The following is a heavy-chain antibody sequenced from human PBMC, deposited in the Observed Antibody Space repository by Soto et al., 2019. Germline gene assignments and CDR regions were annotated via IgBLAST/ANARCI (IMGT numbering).Heavy chain of an antibody. CDR2: ISASNGNT. Sequence: QVQLVQSGAEVKKPGASVKVSCKASGYTFTTYGISWVRQAPGQGLERLGWISASNGNTNYAQTVQGRVTMTTDTATSTAYMELRSLRSDETAVYDCARDGEVGGYLEYWGQGTRVTVST. V-gene: IGHV1-18*01. J-gene: IGHJ4*02. CDR3: ARDGEVGGYLEY. D-gene: IGHD1-26*01. CDR1: GYTFTTYG.